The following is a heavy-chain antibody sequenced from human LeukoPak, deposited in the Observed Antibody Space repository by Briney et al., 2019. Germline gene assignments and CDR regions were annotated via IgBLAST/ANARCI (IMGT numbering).Heavy chain of an antibody. J-gene: IGHJ4*02. D-gene: IGHD2-8*01. CDR1: GDSISTYY. CDR2: IYHSGST. CDR3: ARGYCTNAVCSLGPTQA. V-gene: IGHV4-39*07. Sequence: SETLSLTCTVSGDSISTYYWGWIRQPPGKGLEWIGSIYHSGSTYYNPSLKSRVTISVDTSKNQFSLKLSSVTAADTAVYYCARGYCTNAVCSLGPTQAWGQGTLVTVSS.